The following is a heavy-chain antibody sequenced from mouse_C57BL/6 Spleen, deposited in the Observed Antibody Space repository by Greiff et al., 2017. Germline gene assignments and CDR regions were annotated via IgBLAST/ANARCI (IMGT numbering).Heavy chain of an antibody. D-gene: IGHD2-3*01. V-gene: IGHV1-7*01. CDR3: ARDYDGYPAWFAY. J-gene: IGHJ3*01. Sequence: VQLQQSGAELAKPGASVKLSCKASGYTFTSYWMHWVKQRPGQGLEWIGYINPSSGYTKYNQKFKDKATLTADKSSSTAYMQLSSLTYEDSAVYYCARDYDGYPAWFAYWGQGTLVTVSA. CDR2: INPSSGYT. CDR1: GYTFTSYW.